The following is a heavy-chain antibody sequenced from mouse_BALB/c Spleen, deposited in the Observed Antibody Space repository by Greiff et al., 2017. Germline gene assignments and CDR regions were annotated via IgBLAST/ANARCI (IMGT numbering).Heavy chain of an antibody. CDR2: IYPSDSYT. J-gene: IGHJ3*01. V-gene: IGHV1-69*02. Sequence: QVQLKQPGAELVRPGASVKLSCKASGYTFTSYWINWVKQRPGQGLEWIGNIYPSDSYTNYNQKFKDKATLTVDKSSSTAYMQLSSPTSEDSAVYYCTRDGNYEGFAYWGQGTLVTVSA. CDR3: TRDGNYEGFAY. D-gene: IGHD2-1*01. CDR1: GYTFTSYW.